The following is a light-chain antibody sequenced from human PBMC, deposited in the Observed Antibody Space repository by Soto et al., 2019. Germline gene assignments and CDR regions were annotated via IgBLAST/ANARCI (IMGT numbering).Light chain of an antibody. CDR2: AAS. J-gene: IGKJ4*02. Sequence: DIQMTQSPSLVSASVGDRVTITCLARQDISSWLAWSQQKPGKAPKLLIYAASSLQSGFQSRFSGSRSGTDFTLPISSQHSEDFATYYCQQANSIPLTFGGGTKVQI. V-gene: IGKV1D-12*01. CDR1: QDISSW. CDR3: QQANSIPLT.